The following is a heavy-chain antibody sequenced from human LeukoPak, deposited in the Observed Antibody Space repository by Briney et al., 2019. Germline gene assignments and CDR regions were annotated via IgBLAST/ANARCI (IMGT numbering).Heavy chain of an antibody. D-gene: IGHD5-24*01. CDR2: ISSSSSTI. CDR3: ASRRDGYNFVTY. Sequence: GGSLRLSCAASGFTFSSYSMNWARQAPGKGLEWVSYISSSSSTIYYADSVKGRFTISRDNAKNSLYLQMNSLRAEDTAVYYCASRRDGYNFVTYWGQGTLVTVSS. J-gene: IGHJ4*02. V-gene: IGHV3-48*01. CDR1: GFTFSSYS.